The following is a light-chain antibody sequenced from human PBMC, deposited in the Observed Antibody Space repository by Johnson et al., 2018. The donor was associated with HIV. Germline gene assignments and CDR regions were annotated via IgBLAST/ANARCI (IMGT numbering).Light chain of an antibody. V-gene: IGLV1-51*02. CDR2: ESN. J-gene: IGLJ1*01. Sequence: QSVLTQPPSVSAAPGQKVTISCSGSSSQIGNNYVSWYQQLPGTAPKLLIYESNKRPSGIPARFSGSKSGTSATLRITRLQTGEEADYYCCTWDSSLCAGELFGTGTKVTVL. CDR1: SSQIGNNY. CDR3: CTWDSSLCAGEL.